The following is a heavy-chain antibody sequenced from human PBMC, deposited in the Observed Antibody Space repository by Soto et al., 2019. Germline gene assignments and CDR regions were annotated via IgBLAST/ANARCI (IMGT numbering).Heavy chain of an antibody. CDR1: GGTFSTYG. CDR3: AREVDPYYGGNSLSLDY. J-gene: IGHJ4*02. CDR2: IIPKFGTT. D-gene: IGHD4-17*01. V-gene: IGHV1-69*13. Sequence: QVQLVQSGAEVKKPGSSVKVSCKASGGTFSTYGINWVRLAPGQGLEWMGWIIPKFGTTKNEQKFQGRVTLTADESTNTAYMELKYLRSEDTAVYFCAREVDPYYGGNSLSLDYWGQGTLVTVSS.